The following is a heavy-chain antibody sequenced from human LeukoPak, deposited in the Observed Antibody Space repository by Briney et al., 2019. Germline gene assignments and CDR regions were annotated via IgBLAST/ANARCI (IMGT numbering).Heavy chain of an antibody. J-gene: IGHJ4*02. Sequence: SETLSLTCAVSGXSXXXXNXXSXXXQPPXXGLEWXXEIYHSGSTNYNPSLKSRVTISVDKSKDQFSLKLSSVTAADTAVYYCARGVTQSTPGFDYWGQGTLVTVSS. D-gene: IGHD2-15*01. CDR1: GXSXXXXNX. CDR3: ARGVTQSTPGFDY. CDR2: IYHSGST. V-gene: IGHV4-4*02.